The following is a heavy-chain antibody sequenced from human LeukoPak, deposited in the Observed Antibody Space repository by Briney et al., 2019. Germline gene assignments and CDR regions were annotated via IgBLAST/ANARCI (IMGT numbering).Heavy chain of an antibody. CDR2: ISGSGGTT. CDR1: GFTFSSYA. Sequence: GGSLRLSCAASGFTFSSYAMSWVRQAPGRGLEWVSTISGSGGTTYYADSVEGQFTISRDNSKNTVSLQMDSLRAEDTAIYYCAKSVSPGGYVGTLYFFDDWGQGTLVTVSS. CDR3: AKSVSPGGYVGTLYFFDD. V-gene: IGHV3-23*01. J-gene: IGHJ4*02. D-gene: IGHD1-26*01.